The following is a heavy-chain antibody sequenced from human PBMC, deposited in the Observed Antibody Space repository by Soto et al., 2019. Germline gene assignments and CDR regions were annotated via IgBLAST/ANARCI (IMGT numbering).Heavy chain of an antibody. CDR1: GGSISSYY. CDR2: IYTSGST. V-gene: IGHV4-4*07. D-gene: IGHD6-13*01. CDR3: ARGGSSWYDALYDY. Sequence: QVQLQESGPGLVKPSETLSLTCTVSGGSISSYYWSWIRQPAGKGLEWIGRIYTSGSTNYNPSLKSGVPMSVDTSKNQFSLKLSSVTAADTAVYYCARGGSSWYDALYDYWGQGTLVTVSS. J-gene: IGHJ4*02.